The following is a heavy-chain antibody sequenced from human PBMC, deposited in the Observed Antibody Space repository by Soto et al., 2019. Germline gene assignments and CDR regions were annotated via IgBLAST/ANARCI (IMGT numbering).Heavy chain of an antibody. V-gene: IGHV2-5*02. CDR2: IYWDDDK. CDR3: AHLGYCSGGSCTTNWFDP. D-gene: IGHD2-15*01. Sequence: QITLKESGPPLVKPTQTLTLTCTFSGFSLSTSGVGVGWIRQPPGKALEWLALIYWDDDKRYSPSLKSRLTIPKDTSENQVVLTMTNMDPVDTATYYCAHLGYCSGGSCTTNWFDPWGQGTLVTVSS. J-gene: IGHJ5*02. CDR1: GFSLSTSGVG.